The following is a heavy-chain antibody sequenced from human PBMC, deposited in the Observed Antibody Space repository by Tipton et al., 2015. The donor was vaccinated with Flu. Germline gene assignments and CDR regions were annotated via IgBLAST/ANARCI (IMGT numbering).Heavy chain of an antibody. CDR2: ISAYTENT. V-gene: IGHV1-18*01. J-gene: IGHJ6*02. Sequence: QVQLVQSGAEVKKPGASVKVSCKTSGYTFNTYGISWVRQAPGQGLEWMGWISAYTENTNYASKFQGRITLTTDTSTSTAYMEVRGLRSDDTAVYYCARDQNPLDVWGQGTTVTVS. CDR1: GYTFNTYG. CDR3: ARDQNPLDV.